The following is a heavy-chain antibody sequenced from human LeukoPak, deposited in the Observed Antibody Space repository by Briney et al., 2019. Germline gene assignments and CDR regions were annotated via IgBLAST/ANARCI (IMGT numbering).Heavy chain of an antibody. J-gene: IGHJ5*02. CDR2: IYYSGST. V-gene: IGHV4-59*01. CDR1: GDSMSSYY. CDR3: ARDRGITGNLGRFDP. D-gene: IGHD1-20*01. Sequence: SETLSLTCTVSGDSMSSYYWGWIRQPPGKGLEWIGDIYYSGSTNYNPSLKSRVIILADTSKNQFSLRLSSVTAADTAVYYCARDRGITGNLGRFDPWGWEPWSASSQ.